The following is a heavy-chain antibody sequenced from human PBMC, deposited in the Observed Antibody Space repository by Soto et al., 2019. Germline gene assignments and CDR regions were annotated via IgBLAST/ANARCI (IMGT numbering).Heavy chain of an antibody. Sequence: SETLSLTCTVSGGSVSGGSYYWSWIRQPPGKGLEWIGNVYYSGSTNYNPSLKSRVTISLDTSRKQFSLKLSSVTAADTAVYYCARVIGQLGHCFDPWGQGTLVTVSS. CDR3: ARVIGQLGHCFDP. D-gene: IGHD6-6*01. CDR1: GGSVSGGSYY. J-gene: IGHJ5*02. CDR2: VYYSGST. V-gene: IGHV4-61*01.